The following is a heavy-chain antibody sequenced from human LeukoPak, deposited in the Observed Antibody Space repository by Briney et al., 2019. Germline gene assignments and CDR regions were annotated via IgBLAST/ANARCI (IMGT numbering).Heavy chain of an antibody. D-gene: IGHD6-19*01. V-gene: IGHV3-74*01. Sequence: GGSLRLSCAASGFTFSTYWMHWVRQAPGKGLVWVSGISSDGRSTTYADSVKGRFSISRDNAKNTVYLQMNSLRAEDTAVYYCANGQGLYYWGQGTLVTVSS. J-gene: IGHJ4*02. CDR2: ISSDGRST. CDR1: GFTFSTYW. CDR3: ANGQGLYY.